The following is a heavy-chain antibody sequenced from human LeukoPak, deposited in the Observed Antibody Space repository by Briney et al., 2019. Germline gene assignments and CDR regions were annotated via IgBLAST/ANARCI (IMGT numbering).Heavy chain of an antibody. V-gene: IGHV4-30-4*08. CDR3: ARLGSSWPHYYSDY. Sequence: SQTLSLTCAVSGGSISSGDYYWSWIRQPPGKGLEWIGYIYYSGSTYYNPSLKSRVTISVDTSKNQFSLKLSSVTAADTAVYYCARLGSSWPHYYSDYWGQGTLVTVSS. J-gene: IGHJ4*02. CDR1: GGSISSGDYY. D-gene: IGHD6-13*01. CDR2: IYYSGST.